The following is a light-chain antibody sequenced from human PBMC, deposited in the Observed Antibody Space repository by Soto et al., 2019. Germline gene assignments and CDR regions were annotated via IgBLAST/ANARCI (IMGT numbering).Light chain of an antibody. Sequence: DIQMTQSPSTLSGSVGDRVTITCRASQTISSWLAWYQQKPGKAPKLLIYKASTLKSGVPSRFSGSGSGTEFTLNISSLQPDDFATHYCQHYNSYSEALGYGTRVDIX. J-gene: IGKJ1*01. CDR1: QTISSW. V-gene: IGKV1-5*03. CDR2: KAS. CDR3: QHYNSYSEA.